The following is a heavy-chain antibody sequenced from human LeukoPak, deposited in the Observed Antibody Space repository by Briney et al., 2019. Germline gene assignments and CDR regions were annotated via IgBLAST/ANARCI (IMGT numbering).Heavy chain of an antibody. D-gene: IGHD3-22*01. J-gene: IGHJ4*02. CDR1: GFTFSSYA. CDR3: AKRGVVIRVILVGFHKEAYYFDS. V-gene: IGHV3-23*01. CDR2: ISGSGGRT. Sequence: PGGSLRPSCAASGFTFSSYAMSRVRQAPGKGLEWVAGISGSGGRTNYADSVKGRFTISRDNPKNTLYLQMNSLRVEDTAVYFCAKRGVVIRVILVGFHKEAYYFDSWGQGALVTVSS.